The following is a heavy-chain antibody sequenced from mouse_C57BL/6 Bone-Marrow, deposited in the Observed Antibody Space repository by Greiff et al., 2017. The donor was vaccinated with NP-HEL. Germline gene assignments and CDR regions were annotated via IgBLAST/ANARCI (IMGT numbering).Heavy chain of an antibody. V-gene: IGHV3-6*01. J-gene: IGHJ2*01. D-gene: IGHD4-1*02. CDR3: ARATGKTFDY. CDR2: ISYDGSN. CDR1: GYSITSGYY. Sequence: DVKLQESGPGLVKPSQSLSLTCSVTGYSITSGYYWNWIRQFPGNKLEWMGYISYDGSNNYNPSLKNRISITRDTSKNQFFLKLNSVTTEDTATYYCARATGKTFDYWGQGTTLTVSS.